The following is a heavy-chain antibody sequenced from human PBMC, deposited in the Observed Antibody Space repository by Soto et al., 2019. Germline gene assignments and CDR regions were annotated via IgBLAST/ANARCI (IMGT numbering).Heavy chain of an antibody. D-gene: IGHD2-15*01. Sequence: EVQLVESGGGLVQPGRSLRRSCAASGFTFDDYAMHWVRQAPGKGLEWVTGISWNSGSIGYADSVKGRFTISRDNAKNSLYLQMNSLRAEDTALYYCATVINGGSFDYWGQGTLVTVSS. J-gene: IGHJ4*02. V-gene: IGHV3-9*01. CDR3: ATVINGGSFDY. CDR1: GFTFDDYA. CDR2: ISWNSGSI.